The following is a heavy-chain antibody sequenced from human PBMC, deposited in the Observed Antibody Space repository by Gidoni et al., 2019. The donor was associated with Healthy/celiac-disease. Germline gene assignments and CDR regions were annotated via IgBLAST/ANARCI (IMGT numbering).Heavy chain of an antibody. J-gene: IGHJ4*02. D-gene: IGHD5-12*01. CDR3: ATRLAAYSGYDSFDY. CDR2: PEDGET. Sequence: PEDGETIYAQKFQGRVTMTEDTSTDTAYMELSSLRSEDTAVYYCATRLAAYSGYDSFDYWGQGTLVTVSS. V-gene: IGHV1-24*01.